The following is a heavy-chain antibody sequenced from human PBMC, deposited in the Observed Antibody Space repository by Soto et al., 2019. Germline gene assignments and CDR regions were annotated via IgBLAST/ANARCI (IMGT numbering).Heavy chain of an antibody. V-gene: IGHV4-34*01. D-gene: IGHD6-13*01. CDR3: ARGIAAAGRGDY. Sequence: QVQLQQWGAGLLKPSETLSLTCAVYGGSFSGYYWSWIRQPPGKGLEWIGEINHSGSTNYNPSLKSRVTISVDTSKNQCSLKLSSVTAADTAVYYCARGIAAAGRGDYWGQGTLVTVSS. CDR2: INHSGST. CDR1: GGSFSGYY. J-gene: IGHJ4*02.